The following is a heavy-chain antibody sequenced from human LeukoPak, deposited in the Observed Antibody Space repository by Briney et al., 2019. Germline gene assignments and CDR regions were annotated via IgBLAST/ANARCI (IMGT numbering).Heavy chain of an antibody. CDR3: ARSRLMITFGGVTPPNWFDP. D-gene: IGHD3-16*01. V-gene: IGHV1-46*01. Sequence: ASVKVSCKASGYTFTSYYMHWVRQAPGQGLEWMGIINPSGGSTSYAQKFQGRVTMTRDTSTSTVYMELSSLRSADTAVYYCARSRLMITFGGVTPPNWFDPWGQGTLVTVSS. J-gene: IGHJ5*02. CDR1: GYTFTSYY. CDR2: INPSGGST.